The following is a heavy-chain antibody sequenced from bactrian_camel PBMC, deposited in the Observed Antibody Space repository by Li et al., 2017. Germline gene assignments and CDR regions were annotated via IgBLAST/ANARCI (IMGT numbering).Heavy chain of an antibody. CDR2: VDRYGGT. D-gene: IGHD3*01. CDR3: ATRYTRTPAFAFLLYGATWSGNA. J-gene: IGHJ6*01. Sequence: HVQLVESGGGSVQTGESLRLSCSGSDYSFSRFWAWFRQGPGKQRERVAIVDRYGGTYYADSVKGRFTISQDNAKNTVYLQMNSLKPEDTAMYYCATRYTRTPAFAFLLYGATWSGNAWGQGTQVTVS. V-gene: IGHV3S9*01. CDR1: DYSFSRF.